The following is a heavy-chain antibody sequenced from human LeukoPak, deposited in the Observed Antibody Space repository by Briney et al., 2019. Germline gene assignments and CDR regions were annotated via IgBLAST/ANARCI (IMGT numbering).Heavy chain of an antibody. CDR1: GFTFSSYA. V-gene: IGHV3-30-3*01. CDR3: ARDFEMNSSGWYYSYFDY. J-gene: IGHJ4*02. Sequence: GGSLRLSCAASGFTFSSYAMSWVRQAPGKGLEWVAVISYDGSNKYYADSVKGRFTISRDNSKNTLYLQMNSLRAEDTAVYYCARDFEMNSSGWYYSYFDYWGQGTLVTVSS. CDR2: ISYDGSNK. D-gene: IGHD6-19*01.